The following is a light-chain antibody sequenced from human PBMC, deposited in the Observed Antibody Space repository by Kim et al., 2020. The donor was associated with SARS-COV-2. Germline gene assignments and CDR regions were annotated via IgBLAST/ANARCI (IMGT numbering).Light chain of an antibody. Sequence: SYELTQPPSVSVSPGQTARITCSGDALPKQYAYWYQQKPGQAPVLVIYKDSERPSGIPERFSGSSSGTTVPLTISGVQAEDEAAYYCQSADSSGTYWVF. CDR3: QSADSSGTYWV. V-gene: IGLV3-25*03. CDR1: ALPKQY. J-gene: IGLJ3*02. CDR2: KDS.